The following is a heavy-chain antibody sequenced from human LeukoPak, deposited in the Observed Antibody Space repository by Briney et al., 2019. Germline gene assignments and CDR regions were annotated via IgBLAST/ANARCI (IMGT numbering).Heavy chain of an antibody. CDR3: ARGSGSSGWLYYYYYGMDV. CDR2: IIPIFGTA. V-gene: IGHV1-69*13. CDR1: GGTFSSYA. J-gene: IGHJ6*02. Sequence: SVKVSCKASGGTFSSYAISWVRQAPGQGLEWMGGIIPIFGTANYAQKFQGRVTITADESTSTAYMELSSLRSEDTAVYYCARGSGSSGWLYYYYYGMDVRGQGTTVTVSS. D-gene: IGHD6-19*01.